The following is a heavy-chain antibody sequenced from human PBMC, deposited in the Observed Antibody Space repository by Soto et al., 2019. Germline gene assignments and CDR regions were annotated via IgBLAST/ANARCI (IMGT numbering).Heavy chain of an antibody. CDR2: VFSGGVST. Sequence: GGSLRLSCSASGFTINTYTMGWVRLAPGKGLEWVATVFSGGVSTDYADSVTGRFTVFRGDSRNILYLQMNSLRGDDTAIYYCARDRLPDGIWTFDYWGRGTLVTVSS. CDR3: ARDRLPDGIWTFDY. V-gene: IGHV3-23*01. CDR1: GFTINTYT. D-gene: IGHD2-15*01. J-gene: IGHJ4*02.